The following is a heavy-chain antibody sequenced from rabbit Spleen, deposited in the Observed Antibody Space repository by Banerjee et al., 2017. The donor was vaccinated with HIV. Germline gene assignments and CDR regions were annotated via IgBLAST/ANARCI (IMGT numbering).Heavy chain of an antibody. CDR1: GFSFSRSYD. Sequence: QEQLVESGGGLVQPGASLRLTCTASGFSFSRSYDMCWVRQAPGKGLEWIACIYIGDGSTYSASWGKGRFTISKSTSTTVTLQMTRLTAADTASCFCARSRYDAAFDLWGQGTLVTVS. CDR2: IYIGDGST. D-gene: IGHD1-1*01. CDR3: ARSRYDAAFDL. J-gene: IGHJ4*01. V-gene: IGHV1S45*01.